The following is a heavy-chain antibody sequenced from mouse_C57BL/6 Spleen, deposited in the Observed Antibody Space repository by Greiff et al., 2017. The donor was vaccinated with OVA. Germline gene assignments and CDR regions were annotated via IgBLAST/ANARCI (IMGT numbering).Heavy chain of an antibody. V-gene: IGHV1-18*01. CDR3: ARSPPTTERGDYDMDY. CDR1: GYTFTDYN. CDR2: INPNNGGT. J-gene: IGHJ4*01. D-gene: IGHD1-1*01. Sequence: EVQLQQSGPELVKPGASVKIPCKASGYTFTDYNMDWVKQSHGKSLEWIGDINPNNGGTIYNQKFKGKATLTVDKSSSTAYMELRSLTSEDTGVYYCARSPPTTERGDYDMDYWGQGTSVTVSS.